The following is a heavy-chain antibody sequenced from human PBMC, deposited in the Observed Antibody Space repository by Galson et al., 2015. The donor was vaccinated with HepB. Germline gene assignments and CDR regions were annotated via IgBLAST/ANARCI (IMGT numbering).Heavy chain of an antibody. CDR1: GFTFSSYS. J-gene: IGHJ3*02. V-gene: IGHV3-48*02. Sequence: SLRLSCAASGFTFSSYSMNWVRQAPGKGLEWVSYISISSSTIYYADSVKGRFTISRDNAKNSLYLQMNSLRDEDTAVYYCARDQSIIDSSWYSFYVPLDIWGQGTMVTVSS. CDR3: ARDQSIIDSSWYSFYVPLDI. CDR2: ISISSSTI. D-gene: IGHD6-13*01.